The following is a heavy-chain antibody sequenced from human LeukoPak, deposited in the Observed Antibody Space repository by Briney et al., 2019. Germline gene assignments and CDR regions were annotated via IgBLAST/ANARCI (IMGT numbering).Heavy chain of an antibody. D-gene: IGHD3-9*01. CDR2: ISGSGGST. CDR1: GGTFSSYA. CDR3: AKGYFDWLLLFDY. V-gene: IGHV3-23*01. Sequence: GGSLRLSCAASGGTFSSYAMSWVRQAPGKGLEWVSAISGSGGSTYYADSVKGRFTISRDNSKNTLYLQMNSLRAEDTAVYYCAKGYFDWLLLFDYWGQGTLVTVSS. J-gene: IGHJ4*02.